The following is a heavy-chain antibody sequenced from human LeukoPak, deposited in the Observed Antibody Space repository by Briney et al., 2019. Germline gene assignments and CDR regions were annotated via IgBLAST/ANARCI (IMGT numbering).Heavy chain of an antibody. CDR1: GFTLSSSA. Sequence: PGGSLRLSCAASGFTLSSSAMSWVRQAPGKGLDWVSTLSHSGSATYYADSVKGRFTISRDNSDNTLFLQVCSLRAEDTAIYYCAKGGYVGNPSDFWGQGTLVTVSS. CDR2: LSHSGSAT. J-gene: IGHJ4*02. V-gene: IGHV3-23*01. CDR3: AKGGYVGNPSDF. D-gene: IGHD5-18*01.